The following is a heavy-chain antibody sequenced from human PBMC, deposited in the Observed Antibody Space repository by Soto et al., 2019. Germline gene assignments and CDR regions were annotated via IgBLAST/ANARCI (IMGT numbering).Heavy chain of an antibody. CDR1: GGSISSYD. Sequence: SESLSLTCTVSGGSISSYDGSWIRQPPGKGLEWIGYIYYSGSTNYNPSLKSRVTISVDTSKNQFSLKLSSVTAADTAVYYCARRYGVYFDYWGQGTLVTVSS. CDR3: ARRYGVYFDY. CDR2: IYYSGST. V-gene: IGHV4-59*08. D-gene: IGHD4-17*01. J-gene: IGHJ4*02.